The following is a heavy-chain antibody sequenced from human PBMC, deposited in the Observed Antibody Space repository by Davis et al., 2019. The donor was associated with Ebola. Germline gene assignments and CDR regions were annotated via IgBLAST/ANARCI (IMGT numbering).Heavy chain of an antibody. V-gene: IGHV1-69*13. J-gene: IGHJ4*02. Sequence: AASVKVSCKASGYTFTSYAISWVRQAPGQGLEWMGGINPIFGTANYAQKFQGRVTITADESTSTAYMELSSLRSEDTAVYYCARGSRDSSGYYWGYWGQGTLVTVSS. CDR2: INPIFGTA. CDR1: GYTFTSYA. D-gene: IGHD3-22*01. CDR3: ARGSRDSSGYYWGY.